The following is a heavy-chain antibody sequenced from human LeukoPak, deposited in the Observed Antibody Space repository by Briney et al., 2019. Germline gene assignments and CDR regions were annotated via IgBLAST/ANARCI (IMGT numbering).Heavy chain of an antibody. CDR1: GFTFSSYA. J-gene: IGHJ1*01. Sequence: GRSLRLSCAASGFTFSSYAMHWVRQAPGKGLEWVAVISYDGSNKYYADSVKGRFTISRDNSKNTLYLQMNSLRAEDTAVYYCAKDYYDSSGYGGYFQHWGQGTLVTVSS. CDR2: ISYDGSNK. V-gene: IGHV3-30*04. D-gene: IGHD3-22*01. CDR3: AKDYYDSSGYGGYFQH.